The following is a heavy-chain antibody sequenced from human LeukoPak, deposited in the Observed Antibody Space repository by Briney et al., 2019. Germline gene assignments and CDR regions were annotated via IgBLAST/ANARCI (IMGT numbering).Heavy chain of an antibody. CDR3: ARGGVSGWWKKNYYYGMDV. CDR2: IGTAGDT. CDR1: GFTFSSYD. V-gene: IGHV3-13*01. J-gene: IGHJ6*02. Sequence: GGSLRLSCAASGFTFSSYDMHLGRHATGKGLEWVSAIGTAGDTYYPGSVKGRFTISRENAKNSLYLQMNSLRAGDTAVYYCARGGVSGWWKKNYYYGMDVWGQGTTVTVSS. D-gene: IGHD6-19*01.